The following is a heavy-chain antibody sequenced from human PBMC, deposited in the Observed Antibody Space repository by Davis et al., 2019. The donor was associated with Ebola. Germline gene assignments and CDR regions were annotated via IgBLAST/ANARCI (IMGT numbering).Heavy chain of an antibody. Sequence: ASVKVSCKASGYSFTDDGISWVRQAPGQGLEWMGWISTYNGNTNYAQKVQGRITMTTDTSTSTAYMELRSLRSDDTAVYYCARVPRFLEWLFGEIFDYWGQGTLVTVSS. J-gene: IGHJ4*02. CDR1: GYSFTDDG. V-gene: IGHV1-18*01. CDR2: ISTYNGNT. D-gene: IGHD3-3*01. CDR3: ARVPRFLEWLFGEIFDY.